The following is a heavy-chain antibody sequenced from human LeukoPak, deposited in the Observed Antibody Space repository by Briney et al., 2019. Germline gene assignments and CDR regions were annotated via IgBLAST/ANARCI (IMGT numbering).Heavy chain of an antibody. CDR2: IYSGGST. Sequence: PGGSLRLSCAASGFTVSSNYMSWVRQAPGKGLEWVSVIYSGGSTYYADSVKGRFTISRDNSKNTLYLQMNSLRAEDTAVYYCAREDSPVATIPFDYWGQGTLVTVSS. V-gene: IGHV3-53*01. CDR1: GFTVSSNY. J-gene: IGHJ4*02. D-gene: IGHD5-12*01. CDR3: AREDSPVATIPFDY.